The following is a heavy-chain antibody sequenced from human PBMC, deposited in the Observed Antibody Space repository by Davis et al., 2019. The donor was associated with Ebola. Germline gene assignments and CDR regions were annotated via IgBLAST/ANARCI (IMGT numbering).Heavy chain of an antibody. CDR2: ISSSSSYI. V-gene: IGHV3-21*01. Sequence: GESLKISCAASGFTFSSYSMNWVRQAPGKGLEWVSSISSSSSYIYYADSVKGRFTISRDNAKNSLYLQMNSLRGEDTAVYYCARDPGYGDFRSGGDGMDVWGQGTTVTVSS. D-gene: IGHD4-17*01. CDR3: ARDPGYGDFRSGGDGMDV. CDR1: GFTFSSYS. J-gene: IGHJ6*02.